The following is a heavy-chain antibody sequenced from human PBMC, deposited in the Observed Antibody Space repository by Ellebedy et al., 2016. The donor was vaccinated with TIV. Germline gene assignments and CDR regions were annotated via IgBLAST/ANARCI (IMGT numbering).Heavy chain of an antibody. CDR3: ARAYDFWSGYSLDY. D-gene: IGHD3-3*01. CDR2: INHSGST. J-gene: IGHJ4*02. Sequence: SETLSLTXAVYGGSFSGYYWSWIRQPPGKGLEWIGEINHSGSTNYNPSLKSRVTISVDTSKNQFSLKLSSVTAADTAVYYCARAYDFWSGYSLDYWGQGTLVTVSS. V-gene: IGHV4-34*01. CDR1: GGSFSGYY.